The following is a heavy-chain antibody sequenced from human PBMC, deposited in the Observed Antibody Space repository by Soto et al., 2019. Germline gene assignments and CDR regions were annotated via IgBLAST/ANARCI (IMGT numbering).Heavy chain of an antibody. Sequence: QVQLVQSGAEVKKPGSSVKVSCKASGGTFSSYAISWVRQAPGQGLEWMGGIIPIFGTANYAQKFQGRVTITEDESTSTAYMELSSLRSEDTAVYYCATIVLVPAAMRPYYYGMDVWGQGTTVTVSS. D-gene: IGHD2-2*01. V-gene: IGHV1-69*12. J-gene: IGHJ6*02. CDR3: ATIVLVPAAMRPYYYGMDV. CDR1: GGTFSSYA. CDR2: IIPIFGTA.